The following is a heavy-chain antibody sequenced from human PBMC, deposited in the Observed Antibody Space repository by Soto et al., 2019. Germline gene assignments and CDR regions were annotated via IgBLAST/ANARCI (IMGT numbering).Heavy chain of an antibody. J-gene: IGHJ6*02. CDR1: GGTFSSYA. Sequence: GPSVKVSCKASGGTFSSYAISWVRQAPGQGLEWMGGIIPIFGTANYAQKLQGRVTITADESTSTAYMELSSLRSEDTAVYYCARAGYKTTPYYYYGMDVWGQGTTVTVSS. CDR3: ARAGYKTTPYYYYGMDV. D-gene: IGHD1-20*01. V-gene: IGHV1-69*13. CDR2: IIPIFGTA.